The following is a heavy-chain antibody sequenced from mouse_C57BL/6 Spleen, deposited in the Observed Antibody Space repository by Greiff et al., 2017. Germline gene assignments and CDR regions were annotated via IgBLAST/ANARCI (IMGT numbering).Heavy chain of an antibody. V-gene: IGHV1-76*01. Sequence: QVQLQQSGAELVRPGASVKLSCKASGYTFTDYYINWVKQRPGQGLEWIARIYPGSGNTYYNEKFKGKATLTAEKSSSTAYMQLSSLTSEDSAVYFCASNDYDVGEAWFAYWGQGTLVTVSA. J-gene: IGHJ3*01. CDR3: ASNDYDVGEAWFAY. D-gene: IGHD2-4*01. CDR1: GYTFTDYY. CDR2: IYPGSGNT.